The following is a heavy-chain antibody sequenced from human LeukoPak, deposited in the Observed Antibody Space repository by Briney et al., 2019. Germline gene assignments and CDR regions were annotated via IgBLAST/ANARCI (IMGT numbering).Heavy chain of an antibody. CDR1: GFTFSSYG. CDR3: AREMVRGVGAAFDI. D-gene: IGHD3-10*01. Sequence: GGSLRLSCAASGFTFSSYGMHWVRQAPGKGLEWVAVISYDGSNKYYADSVKGRFTISRDNSKNTLYLQMNSLRSEDTAVYYCAREMVRGVGAAFDIWGQGTMVTVSS. V-gene: IGHV3-30*03. J-gene: IGHJ3*02. CDR2: ISYDGSNK.